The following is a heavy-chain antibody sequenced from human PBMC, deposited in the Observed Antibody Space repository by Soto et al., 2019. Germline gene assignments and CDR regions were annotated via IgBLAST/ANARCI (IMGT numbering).Heavy chain of an antibody. D-gene: IGHD5-18*01. CDR2: IIPILGIA. V-gene: IGHV1-69*02. J-gene: IGHJ3*02. Sequence: ASVKVSCKASGGTFSSYTISWVRQAPGQGLEWMGRIIPILGIANYAQKFQGRVTITADKSTSTAYMELSSLRSEDTAVYYCARLDTMSGAFDIWGQGTMVTVSS. CDR1: GGTFSSYT. CDR3: ARLDTMSGAFDI.